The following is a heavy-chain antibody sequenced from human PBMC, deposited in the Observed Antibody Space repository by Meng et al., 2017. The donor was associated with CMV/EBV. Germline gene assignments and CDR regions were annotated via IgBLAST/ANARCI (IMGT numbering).Heavy chain of an antibody. CDR3: ARESMVRGED. Sequence: PSDTLYATAYDYGGSFSGYYWSWIRQPQGKGLEWIGEINHSGSTNYTPSLKSRVTISVDTSKNQFSLKLSSVTAADTAVYYCARESMVRGEDWGQGTLVTVSS. CDR2: INHSGST. J-gene: IGHJ4*02. V-gene: IGHV4-34*01. CDR1: GGSFSGYY. D-gene: IGHD3-10*01.